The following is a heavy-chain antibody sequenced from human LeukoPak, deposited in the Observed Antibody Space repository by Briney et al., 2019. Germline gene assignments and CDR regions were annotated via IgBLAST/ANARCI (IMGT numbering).Heavy chain of an antibody. CDR1: GYTFTSYA. Sequence: ASVKVSCKASGYTFTSYAMNWVRQAPGQGLEWIGWINTNTGNPTYAQGFTGRFVFSLDTSVSTAYLQISSLKAEDTAVYYCATGIIAAADPSVWYFASWGQGPLATVSS. J-gene: IGHJ4*02. V-gene: IGHV7-4-1*02. D-gene: IGHD6-13*01. CDR2: INTNTGNP. CDR3: ATGIIAAADPSVWYFAS.